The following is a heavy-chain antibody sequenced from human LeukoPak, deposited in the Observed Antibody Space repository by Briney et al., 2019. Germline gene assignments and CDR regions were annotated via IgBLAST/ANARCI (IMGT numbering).Heavy chain of an antibody. J-gene: IGHJ4*02. CDR3: AYDPGMADVLDD. D-gene: IGHD6-13*01. CDR1: GYTFTAYY. Sequence: ASVKVSCRASGYTFTAYYIHWVRQAPGQGLGWMGWINPNSGGTNYAQKFQGRVTMTSDTSISTAYMEQSRLRSDDTAVYYCAYDPGMADVLDDWGQGTLVTVSS. V-gene: IGHV1-2*02. CDR2: INPNSGGT.